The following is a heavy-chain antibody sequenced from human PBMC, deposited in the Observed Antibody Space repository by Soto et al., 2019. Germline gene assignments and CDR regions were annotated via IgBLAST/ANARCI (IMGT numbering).Heavy chain of an antibody. Sequence: SETLSLTCAVYGGSFSGYFWTWIRQPPGKGLEWIGEINHSGNTNYSPSLKSRVTISLDTSKNQFSLKLSSVTAADTAVYYCARESYYDSSGYYYGNFDYWGQGTLVTVSS. CDR1: GGSFSGYF. V-gene: IGHV4-34*01. CDR2: INHSGNT. D-gene: IGHD3-22*01. J-gene: IGHJ4*02. CDR3: ARESYYDSSGYYYGNFDY.